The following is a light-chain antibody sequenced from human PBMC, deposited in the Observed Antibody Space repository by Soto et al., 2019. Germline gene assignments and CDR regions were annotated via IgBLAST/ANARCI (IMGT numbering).Light chain of an antibody. Sequence: DIQMTQSPSSLSASVGDRVTITCRASQSITSYLNWYQQKPGRAPKLLIDAASSLQSGVSSRFSGSASRTDFTLTISSLQPEDFATYYCQQTYSTPQTFGQGTKVDIK. V-gene: IGKV1-39*01. CDR1: QSITSY. J-gene: IGKJ1*01. CDR2: AAS. CDR3: QQTYSTPQT.